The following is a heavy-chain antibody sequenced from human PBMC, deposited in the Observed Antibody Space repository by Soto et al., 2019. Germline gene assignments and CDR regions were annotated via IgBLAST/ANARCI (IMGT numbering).Heavy chain of an antibody. V-gene: IGHV3-74*01. D-gene: IGHD3-10*01. CDR2: INDDGTST. CDR3: ARDNRDLWVPFGV. J-gene: IGHJ3*01. Sequence: HLVESGGGLVQPGGSLRLSCAASGFTFIRYWMHWVRQVPGKGLVWVSRINDDGTSTSYTDSVKGRFTVSRDNAKNTLFLQVNSLGAEATAMYFCARDNRDLWVPFGVLWEGTMGTVSS. CDR1: GFTFIRYW.